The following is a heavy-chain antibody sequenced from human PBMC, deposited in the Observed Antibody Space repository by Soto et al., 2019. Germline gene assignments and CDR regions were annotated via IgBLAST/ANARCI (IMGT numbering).Heavy chain of an antibody. Sequence: QVQLVQSGAEVKKPGASVKVSCKASGYTFTSYGISWVRQAPGQGLEWMGWISAYNGNTNYAQKLQGRVTMTTDTTTSTAYMELRSLRSDDTAVYYCARGPTHDGIAAAVHANYYYYGKDVWGQGTTVTVSS. D-gene: IGHD6-13*01. CDR1: GYTFTSYG. CDR2: ISAYNGNT. CDR3: ARGPTHDGIAAAVHANYYYYGKDV. J-gene: IGHJ6*02. V-gene: IGHV1-18*04.